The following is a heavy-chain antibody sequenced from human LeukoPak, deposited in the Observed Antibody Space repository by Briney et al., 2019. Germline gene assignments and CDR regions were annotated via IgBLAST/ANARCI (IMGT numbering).Heavy chain of an antibody. V-gene: IGHV4-39*01. CDR1: GGSISSYY. Sequence: SETLSLTCTVSGGSISSYYWGWLRQPPGKGLEWIGSIYYSGSTYYNPSLKSRVTISVDTSKNQFSLKLSSVTAADTAVYYCARTRYYYNSRSYGAPYYFDYWGQGTLVTVSS. CDR2: IYYSGST. CDR3: ARTRYYYNSRSYGAPYYFDY. D-gene: IGHD3-10*01. J-gene: IGHJ4*02.